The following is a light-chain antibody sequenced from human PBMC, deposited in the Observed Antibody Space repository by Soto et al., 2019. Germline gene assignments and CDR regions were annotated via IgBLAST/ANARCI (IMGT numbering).Light chain of an antibody. CDR1: PSVSSSY. V-gene: IGKV3-20*01. Sequence: EIVLTQSPGTLSLSPGERATLSCRASPSVSSSYLAWYQQKPGQAPRLLIDGASSRATGIPDRFSGSGSATVFTLTSSRLESEDFAVYYCQEYGSTPWMFGQGTKVELK. CDR2: GAS. J-gene: IGKJ1*01. CDR3: QEYGSTPWM.